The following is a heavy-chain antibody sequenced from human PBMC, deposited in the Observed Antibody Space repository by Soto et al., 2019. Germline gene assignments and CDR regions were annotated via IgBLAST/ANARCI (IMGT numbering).Heavy chain of an antibody. CDR2: IYYSGST. Sequence: SETLSLTCTVSGGSISSSCYYWCWLRQPPGKGQEWIERIYYSGSTHYNSSLTSRVTISVDTSKNQFSLKLSSVTAADTAVYYCARLHFYDSSGSTPRIDDWGQGTLVTVSS. V-gene: IGHV4-39*01. J-gene: IGHJ4*02. CDR1: GGSISSSCYY. CDR3: ARLHFYDSSGSTPRIDD. D-gene: IGHD3-22*01.